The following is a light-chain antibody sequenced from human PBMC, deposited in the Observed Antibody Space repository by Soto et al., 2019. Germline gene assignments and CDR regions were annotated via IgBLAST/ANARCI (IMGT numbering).Light chain of an antibody. CDR1: SSDVGSYNL. CDR3: CSYAGRSTLV. Sequence: QSVLTQPASVSGSPGQSITISCTGSSSDVGSYNLVSWHQQYPGKAPKPMIYEGSKRPSGVSNRFSGSKSGNTASLTISGLQAEDEADYYCCSYAGRSTLVFGGGTKVTVL. J-gene: IGLJ3*02. CDR2: EGS. V-gene: IGLV2-23*01.